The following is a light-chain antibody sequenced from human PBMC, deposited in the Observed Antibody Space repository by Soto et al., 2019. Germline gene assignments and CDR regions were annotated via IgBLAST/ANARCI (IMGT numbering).Light chain of an antibody. V-gene: IGKV3-11*01. CDR2: GAS. Sequence: EIVLTQSPGTLSLSPGERATLSCRASQSVSNSYLAWYQQKPGQAPRLLIYGASNRATGIPARFSGSGSGTDFTLTISSLEPEDFAVYYCQQRSNWPPITFGQGTRLEIK. J-gene: IGKJ5*01. CDR1: QSVSNSY. CDR3: QQRSNWPPIT.